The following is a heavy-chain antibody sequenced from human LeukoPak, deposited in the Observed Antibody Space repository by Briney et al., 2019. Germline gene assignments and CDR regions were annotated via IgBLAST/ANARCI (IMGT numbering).Heavy chain of an antibody. CDR3: AKEAPLGYCTGGSCYSGSYFDY. J-gene: IGHJ4*02. CDR2: ISSSGSTI. D-gene: IGHD2-15*01. Sequence: PGGSLRLSCAASGFTFSSSEMNWVRQAPGKGLEWVSYISSSGSTIYYADSVKGRFTISRDNAKTSLYLQVNSLRAEDTAVYYCAKEAPLGYCTGGSCYSGSYFDYWGQGTLVTVSS. CDR1: GFTFSSSE. V-gene: IGHV3-48*03.